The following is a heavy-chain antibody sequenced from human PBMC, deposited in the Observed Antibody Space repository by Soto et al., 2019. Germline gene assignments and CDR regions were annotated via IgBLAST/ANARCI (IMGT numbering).Heavy chain of an antibody. Sequence: PSETLSLTCTVSGGSISSGGYYWSWIRQHPGKSMEWIGCIYYSGSTYYNPSLKSRVTISVDTSKNQFSLKLSSVTAADTAVYFCARVIKAVAGNLFDYWGQGTLVSVSS. J-gene: IGHJ4*02. V-gene: IGHV4-31*03. CDR2: IYYSGST. D-gene: IGHD6-19*01. CDR3: ARVIKAVAGNLFDY. CDR1: GGSISSGGYY.